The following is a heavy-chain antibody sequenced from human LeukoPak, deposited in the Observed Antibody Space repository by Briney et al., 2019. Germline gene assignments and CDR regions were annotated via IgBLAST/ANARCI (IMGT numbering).Heavy chain of an antibody. CDR3: ARGKGTHPFSSSWYIEDY. CDR1: GGTFSSYT. D-gene: IGHD6-13*01. V-gene: IGHV1-69*02. J-gene: IGHJ4*02. CDR2: IIPILGIA. Sequence: GSSVKVSCKASGGTFSSYTISWVRQAPGQRLEWMGRIIPILGIANYAQKFQGRVTITADKSTSTAYMELSSLRSEGTAVYYCARGKGTHPFSSSWYIEDYWGQGTLVTVSS.